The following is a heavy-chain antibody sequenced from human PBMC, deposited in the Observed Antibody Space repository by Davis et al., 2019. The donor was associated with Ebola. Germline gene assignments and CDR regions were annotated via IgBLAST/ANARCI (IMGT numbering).Heavy chain of an antibody. J-gene: IGHJ4*02. CDR3: ARDDLTGLMDS. CDR2: IHHSGGT. CDR1: GGSISNGDYS. D-gene: IGHD2-8*02. V-gene: IGHV4-30-4*08. Sequence: LRLSCTVSGGSISNGDYSWGWIRQPPGKGLEWIGYIHHSGGTYYNPSLKSRLTLAVDTSKNQFSPNLSSVTAADTAVYYCARDDLTGLMDSWGQGTLVTVSS.